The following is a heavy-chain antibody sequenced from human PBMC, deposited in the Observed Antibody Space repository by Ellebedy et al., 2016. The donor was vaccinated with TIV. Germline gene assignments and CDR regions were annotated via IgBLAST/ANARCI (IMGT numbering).Heavy chain of an antibody. Sequence: GESLKISCAGSGFSFSNYDMYWVRQAPGKGLEFVSGISTNGGRTSYANSVKGRFTISRDNSKNTLFLQMGSLRGEDMAVYYCARYNSSGWYINDYWGQGTLVTVSS. D-gene: IGHD6-13*01. J-gene: IGHJ4*02. V-gene: IGHV3-64*01. CDR1: GFSFSNYD. CDR2: ISTNGGRT. CDR3: ARYNSSGWYINDY.